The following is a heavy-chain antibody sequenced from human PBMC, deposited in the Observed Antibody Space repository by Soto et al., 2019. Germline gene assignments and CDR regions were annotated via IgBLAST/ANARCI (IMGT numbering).Heavy chain of an antibody. CDR1: GGSISSGGYY. D-gene: IGHD3-10*01. J-gene: IGHJ4*02. CDR3: ARGSLWFGELFQRFDY. V-gene: IGHV4-31*03. CDR2: IYYSGST. Sequence: QVQLQESGPGLVKPSQTLSLTCTVSGGSISSGGYYWSWIRQHPGKGLEWIGYIYYSGSTYYNPSPRGRVTISVDTPKNPFSLKLSSVTAADTAVYYCARGSLWFGELFQRFDYWGQGTLVTVSS.